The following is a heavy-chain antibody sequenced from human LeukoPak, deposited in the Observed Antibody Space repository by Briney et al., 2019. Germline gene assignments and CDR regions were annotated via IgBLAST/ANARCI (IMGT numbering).Heavy chain of an antibody. J-gene: IGHJ4*02. CDR3: ARGPISGWSADY. D-gene: IGHD6-19*01. CDR1: GLTFSSYN. CDR2: ISNSGSMI. Sequence: GSLRLSCAVSGLTFSSYNMNWVRQAPGKGLEWVSYISNSGSMIYYADSVKGRFTLSRDNAKNPLYLQMNSLRDEDTAVYYCARGPISGWSADYWGQGTLVTVFS. V-gene: IGHV3-48*02.